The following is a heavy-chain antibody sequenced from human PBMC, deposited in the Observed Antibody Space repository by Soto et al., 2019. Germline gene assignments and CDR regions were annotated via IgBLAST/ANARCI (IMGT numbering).Heavy chain of an antibody. CDR1: GYPFTSYG. CDR3: ARDRLIAATCLLHY. V-gene: IGHV1-18*01. CDR2: ISASNGKT. D-gene: IGHD6-25*01. J-gene: IGHJ4*02. Sequence: QVQLVQSGAEVKKPGASVKVSCKTSGYPFTSYGINWVRQAPGQGPEWMGWISASNGKTSYTPKFQGRVTMTTDTSTSTAYLQLSSLRSDDTAVYYCARDRLIAATCLLHYWGQGTLVTVSS.